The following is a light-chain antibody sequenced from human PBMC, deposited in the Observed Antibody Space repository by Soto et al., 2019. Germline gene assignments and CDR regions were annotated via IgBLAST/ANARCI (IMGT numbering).Light chain of an antibody. V-gene: IGLV2-8*01. CDR3: SSYAGSNNVYV. CDR1: SSDVGGYNY. CDR2: EVN. J-gene: IGLJ1*01. Sequence: QSAMTQPPSASGSPGQSVTISCTGTSSDVGGYNYVSWYQHHPGKAPKFMIYEVNKRPSGVPDRFSGSKSGNTAPLTVSGLQAEDEADYYCSSYAGSNNVYVFGTGTKLTVL.